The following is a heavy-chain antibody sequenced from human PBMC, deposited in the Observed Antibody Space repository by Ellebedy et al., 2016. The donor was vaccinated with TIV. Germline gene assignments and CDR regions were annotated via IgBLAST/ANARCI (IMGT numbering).Heavy chain of an antibody. J-gene: IGHJ6*02. CDR1: GFTFNSYG. CDR2: ISYDGSNK. D-gene: IGHD3-10*01. CDR3: ARIGAGMVSRGKGMDV. V-gene: IGHV3-30*03. Sequence: GESLKISXAASGFTFNSYGMHWVRQAPGKGLEWVAVISYDGSNKYYADSVKGRFTISRDNAKNSLYLQMNSLRAEDTAVYYCARIGAGMVSRGKGMDVWGQGTTVTVSS.